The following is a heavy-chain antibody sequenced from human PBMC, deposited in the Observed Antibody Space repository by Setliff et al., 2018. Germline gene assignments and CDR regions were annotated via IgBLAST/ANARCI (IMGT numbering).Heavy chain of an antibody. CDR3: TRLYYTSRALYFDI. J-gene: IGHJ4*02. CDR1: GASIRQTSYF. V-gene: IGHV4-61*09. CDR2: IYITGNP. Sequence: LSLTCAVSGASIRQTSYFWTWVRQPAGKGLEWIGHIYITGNPNVNPSLKGRVAMSLDNSGNQFSLNLQSVTAADTAVYYCTRLYYTSRALYFDIWGQGHPVTVSS. D-gene: IGHD3-3*01.